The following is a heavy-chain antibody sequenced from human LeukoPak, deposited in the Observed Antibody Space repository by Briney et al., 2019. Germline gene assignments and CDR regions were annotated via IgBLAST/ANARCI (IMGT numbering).Heavy chain of an antibody. CDR3: ATLINTKNYYYGMDV. D-gene: IGHD3-16*01. V-gene: IGHV1-2*02. CDR1: GYTFTGYY. Sequence: ASVKVSCKASGYTFTGYYMHWVRQAPGQGLEWMGWINPNSGGTNYAQKFQGRLTMTRDTSISTAYMELSRLRSDDTAVYYCATLINTKNYYYGMDVWGQGTTVTVSS. J-gene: IGHJ6*02. CDR2: INPNSGGT.